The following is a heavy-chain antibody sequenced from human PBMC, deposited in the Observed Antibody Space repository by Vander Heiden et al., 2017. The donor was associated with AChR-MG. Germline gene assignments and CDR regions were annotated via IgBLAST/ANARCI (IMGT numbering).Heavy chain of an antibody. D-gene: IGHD3-22*01. J-gene: IGHJ4*02. CDR1: GNSLSSYW. Sequence: EVQLVQSGAEVKKPGESLRISCKDSGNSLSSYWSSWVRQMPGKGLEWMWRIGPSDSYTNYNPSFRGHVSSSADKSVSTAFLQWNSLKASDTAMYYCVRRGYYDSSGYPDYWGQGTLVTVSS. V-gene: IGHV5-10-1*03. CDR2: IGPSDSYT. CDR3: VRRGYYDSSGYPDY.